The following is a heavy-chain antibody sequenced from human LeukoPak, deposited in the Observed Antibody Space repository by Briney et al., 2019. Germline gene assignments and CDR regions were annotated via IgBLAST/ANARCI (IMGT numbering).Heavy chain of an antibody. CDR2: INHSGST. V-gene: IGHV4-34*01. D-gene: IGHD3-10*01. J-gene: IGHJ4*02. CDR3: AREYGSGTHIDY. Sequence: SETLSLTCAVYGGSFSGYYWSWIRQPPGKGLEWIGEINHSGSTNYNPSLKSRVTISVDTSKSQFSLKLSSVTAADTAVYYCAREYGSGTHIDYWGQGTLVTVSS. CDR1: GGSFSGYY.